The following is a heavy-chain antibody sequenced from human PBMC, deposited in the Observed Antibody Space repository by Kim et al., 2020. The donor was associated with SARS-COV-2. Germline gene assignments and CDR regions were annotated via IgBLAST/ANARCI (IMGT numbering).Heavy chain of an antibody. V-gene: IGHV4-34*01. Sequence: SETLSLTCAVYGGSFSDYYWSWIRQPPGKGLEWIGEINHSGSTNYNPSLKSRVTISVDTSKNQFFLRLSSVTAADTAVYSCARDSRYYGSENSPTYYYFGMDVWCQGTTVTVSS. CDR1: GGSFSDYY. CDR2: INHSGST. CDR3: ARDSRYYGSENSPTYYYFGMDV. D-gene: IGHD3-10*01. J-gene: IGHJ6*02.